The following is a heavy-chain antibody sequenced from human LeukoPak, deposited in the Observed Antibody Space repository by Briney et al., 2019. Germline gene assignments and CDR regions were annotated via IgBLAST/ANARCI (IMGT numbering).Heavy chain of an antibody. Sequence: ASVKVSCKASGFTFTSYAMHWVRQAPGQRLEWMGWINAGNGNTKYSQKFQGRVTITRDTSASAAYMELSSLRSEDTAVYYCARDGCSYGYVWFDPWGQGTLVTVSS. CDR1: GFTFTSYA. D-gene: IGHD5-18*01. CDR3: ARDGCSYGYVWFDP. V-gene: IGHV1-3*01. J-gene: IGHJ5*02. CDR2: INAGNGNT.